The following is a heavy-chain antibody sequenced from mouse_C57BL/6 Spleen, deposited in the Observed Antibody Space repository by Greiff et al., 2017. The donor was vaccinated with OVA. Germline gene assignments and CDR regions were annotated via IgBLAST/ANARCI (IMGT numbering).Heavy chain of an antibody. CDR1: GYSFTGYY. Sequence: VQLKESGPELVKPGASVKISCKASGYSFTGYYMNWVKQSPEKSLEWIGEINPSTGGTTYNQKFKAKATLTVDKSSSTAYMQLKSLTSEDSAVYYCAREGSYAMDYWGQGTSVTVSS. CDR3: AREGSYAMDY. CDR2: INPSTGGT. V-gene: IGHV1-42*01. D-gene: IGHD1-1*01. J-gene: IGHJ4*01.